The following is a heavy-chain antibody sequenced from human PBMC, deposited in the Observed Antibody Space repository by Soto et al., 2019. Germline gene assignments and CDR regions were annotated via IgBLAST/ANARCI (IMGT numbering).Heavy chain of an antibody. CDR1: GGSVSNMYYY. V-gene: IGHV4-61*03. CDR2: IYYSGNA. D-gene: IGHD3-10*01. CDR3: ARGPGTYNSFDL. Sequence: QVQLQESGPGLVKPSETLSLTCTVSGGSVSNMYYYWSWIRQPPGKGLEWIGYIYYSGNANYNPSLKSRVTMAGDTSKNYFSLRLTSVIAADTAVYYCARGPGTYNSFDLWGQGTLVTVSS. J-gene: IGHJ5*02.